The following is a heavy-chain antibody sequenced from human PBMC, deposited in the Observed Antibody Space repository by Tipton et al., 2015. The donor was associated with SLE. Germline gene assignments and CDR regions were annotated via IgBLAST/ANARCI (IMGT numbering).Heavy chain of an antibody. CDR2: IYHSGRT. J-gene: IGHJ3*02. CDR3: AREGGLYSSSSVDAFDI. Sequence: TLSLTCAVSGYSISSGYYWGWIRQPPGKGLEWIGSIYHSGRTYYNPSLKSRVTISVDTSKNQFSLKLSSVTAADTAVYYCAREGGLYSSSSVDAFDIWGQGTMVTVSS. CDR1: GYSISSGYY. V-gene: IGHV4-38-2*02. D-gene: IGHD6-6*01.